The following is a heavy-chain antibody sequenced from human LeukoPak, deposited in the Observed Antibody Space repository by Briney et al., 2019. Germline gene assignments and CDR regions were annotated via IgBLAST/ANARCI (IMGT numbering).Heavy chain of an antibody. CDR1: GFTFSSYS. D-gene: IGHD3-22*01. V-gene: IGHV3-21*01. CDR3: ARGSARDSSGYYYDPLDY. J-gene: IGHJ4*02. Sequence: PGGSLRLPCAASGFTFSSYSMNWVRQAPGKGLEWVSSISSSSSYIYYADSAKGRFTISRDNAKNSLYLQMNSLRAEDTAVYYCARGSARDSSGYYYDPLDYWGQGTLVTVSS. CDR2: ISSSSSYI.